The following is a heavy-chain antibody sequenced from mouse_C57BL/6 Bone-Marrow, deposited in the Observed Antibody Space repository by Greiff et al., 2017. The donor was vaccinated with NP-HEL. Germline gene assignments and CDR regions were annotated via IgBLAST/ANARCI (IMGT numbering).Heavy chain of an antibody. CDR3: ARGRITTVVATSDY. Sequence: VQLQQSGAELARPGASVKLSCKASGYTFTSYGISWVKQRTGQGLEWIGEIYPRSGNTYYNEKFKGKATLTADKSSSTAYMELRSLTSEDSAVYFCARGRITTVVATSDYWGQGTTLTVSS. CDR1: GYTFTSYG. V-gene: IGHV1-81*01. D-gene: IGHD1-1*01. CDR2: IYPRSGNT. J-gene: IGHJ2*01.